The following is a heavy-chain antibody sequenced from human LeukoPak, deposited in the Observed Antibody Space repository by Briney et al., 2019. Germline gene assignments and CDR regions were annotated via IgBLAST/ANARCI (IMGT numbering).Heavy chain of an antibody. D-gene: IGHD5-18*01. CDR3: ARDRGGFGYSYGQNWFDP. J-gene: IGHJ5*02. CDR1: GFTFSSYG. V-gene: IGHV3-33*01. Sequence: GRSLRLSCAASGFTFSSYGMHWVRQAPGKGLEWVAVIWYDGSNKYYADSVKGRFTISRDNSKNTLYLQMNSLRAEDTAVYYCARDRGGFGYSYGQNWFDPWGQGTLVTVSS. CDR2: IWYDGSNK.